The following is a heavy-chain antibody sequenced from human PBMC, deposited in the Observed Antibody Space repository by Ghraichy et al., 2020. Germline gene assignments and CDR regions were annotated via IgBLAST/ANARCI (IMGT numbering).Heavy chain of an antibody. CDR3: VIYDGGDHLAFQY. D-gene: IGHD2-21*01. J-gene: IGHJ4*02. Sequence: GGSLRLSCEVSGLSISRFTLHWIRRAPGKGLEWVALITHNGDEKTYRDSVEGRFTISRDNHKGSLYLQMNRLTTDDTGVYYCVIYDGGDHLAFQYWGQGALVTDSS. CDR2: ITHNGDEK. V-gene: IGHV3-30*14. CDR1: GLSISRFT.